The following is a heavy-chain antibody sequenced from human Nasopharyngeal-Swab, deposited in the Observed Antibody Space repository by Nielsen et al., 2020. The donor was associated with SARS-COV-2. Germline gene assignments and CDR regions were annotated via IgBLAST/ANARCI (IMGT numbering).Heavy chain of an antibody. Sequence: SETLSLTCTVSGGSISSYYWSWIRQPPGKGLEWIGYIYYSGSTNYNPSPKSRVTISVDTSKNQFSLKLSSVTAADTAVYYCARDPRVYYYDRSTSWYFDLWGRGTLVTVSS. CDR2: IYYSGST. J-gene: IGHJ2*01. V-gene: IGHV4-59*01. CDR1: GGSISSYY. D-gene: IGHD3-22*01. CDR3: ARDPRVYYYDRSTSWYFDL.